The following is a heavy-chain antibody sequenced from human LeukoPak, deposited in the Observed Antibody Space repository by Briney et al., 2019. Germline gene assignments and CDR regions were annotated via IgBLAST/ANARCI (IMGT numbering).Heavy chain of an antibody. D-gene: IGHD6-6*01. CDR1: GFTFDDYA. Sequence: GGSLRLSCAASGFTFDDYAMHWVRHAPGKGLEWVSGISWNSGSIGYADSVKGRFTISRDNAKNSLYLQMNSLRAEDTALYYCAKVMRDYSSSAPFDYWGQGTLVTVSS. CDR2: ISWNSGSI. CDR3: AKVMRDYSSSAPFDY. J-gene: IGHJ4*02. V-gene: IGHV3-9*01.